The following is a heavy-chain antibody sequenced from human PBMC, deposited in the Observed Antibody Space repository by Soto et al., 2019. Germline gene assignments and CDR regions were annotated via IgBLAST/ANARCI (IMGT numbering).Heavy chain of an antibody. Sequence: GESLKISCKGSGYSFTSYLIGWVRQMPGKGLEWMGIIYPGDSDTRYSPSFQGQVTISAHKSISTAYVKWSSLKSSETAMYNGARTRGISGRPGEGWLDPWGQGTLVTVSS. J-gene: IGHJ5*02. D-gene: IGHD3-16*01. V-gene: IGHV5-51*01. CDR1: GYSFTSYL. CDR2: IYPGDSDT. CDR3: ARTRGISGRPGEGWLDP.